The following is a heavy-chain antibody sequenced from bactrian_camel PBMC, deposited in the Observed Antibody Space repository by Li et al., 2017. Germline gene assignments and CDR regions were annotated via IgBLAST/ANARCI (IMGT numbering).Heavy chain of an antibody. CDR3: SATDGTRYYCSSWEHFGY. V-gene: IGHV3S1*01. J-gene: IGHJ6*01. Sequence: HVQLVESGGGSVQPGGSLRLSCAASGFAITTALMHWARQAPGKGLEWVAGISASGATTSYGDSAKGRFTISQNDAKTIVDLQMDSLTADTAMYYCSATDGTRYYCSSWEHFGYWGQGTQVTVS. CDR2: ISASGATT. D-gene: IGHD3*01. CDR1: GFAITTAL.